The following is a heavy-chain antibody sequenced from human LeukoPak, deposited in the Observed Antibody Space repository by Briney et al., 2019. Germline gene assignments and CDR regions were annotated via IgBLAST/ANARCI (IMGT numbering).Heavy chain of an antibody. Sequence: PGGSLRLSCAASGFTFSDYYMSWIRQAPGKGLEWVSYISSSSSYTNYADSVKGRFTISRDNAKNSLYLQMNSLRAEDTALYYCARTCTSSWYFDYWGQGTLVTASS. J-gene: IGHJ4*02. CDR1: GFTFSDYY. CDR3: ARTCTSSWYFDY. D-gene: IGHD6-13*01. V-gene: IGHV3-11*06. CDR2: ISSSSSYT.